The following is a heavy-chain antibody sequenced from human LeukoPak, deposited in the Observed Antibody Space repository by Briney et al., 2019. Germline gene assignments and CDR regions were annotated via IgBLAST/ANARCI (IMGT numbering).Heavy chain of an antibody. V-gene: IGHV1-2*04. CDR3: ARSEPFGELPGPRFDP. CDR2: INPNSGGT. J-gene: IGHJ5*02. Sequence: ASVKVSCKASGYTFTDYYMHWVRQAPGQGLEWMGWINPNSGGTNYAQKFQGWVTMTRDTSISTAYMELSRLRSDDTAVYYCARSEPFGELPGPRFDPWGQGTLVTVSS. D-gene: IGHD3-10*01. CDR1: GYTFTDYY.